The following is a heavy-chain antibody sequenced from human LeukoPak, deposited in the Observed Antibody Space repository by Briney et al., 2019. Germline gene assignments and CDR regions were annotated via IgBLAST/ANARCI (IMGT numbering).Heavy chain of an antibody. V-gene: IGHV4-4*07. Sequence: SETLSLTCTVSGGSMNSYYWSWIRQPAGEGLEWIGRFYTSGSSNYNPSLKSRVTMSLDTSKTQFFLKLNSVTAADTAIYYCARGHSGYDDYWGQGTLVTVSS. J-gene: IGHJ4*02. CDR1: GGSMNSYY. D-gene: IGHD5-12*01. CDR2: FYTSGSS. CDR3: ARGHSGYDDY.